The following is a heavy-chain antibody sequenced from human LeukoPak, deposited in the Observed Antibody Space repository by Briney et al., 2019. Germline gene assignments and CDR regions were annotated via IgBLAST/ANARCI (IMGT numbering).Heavy chain of an antibody. J-gene: IGHJ5*02. V-gene: IGHV3-21*01. CDR3: ARDLFPLEQIVINWFDP. CDR2: ISSSSRHT. CDR1: GFTISSFV. D-gene: IGHD3-22*01. Sequence: GGSLRLSCAASGFTISSFVMSWVRQAPGKGLEWVSSISSSSRHTYYADSVKGRFTISRDNAKNSLYLQMNSLRAEDTAVYYCARDLFPLEQIVINWFDPWGQGTLVTVSS.